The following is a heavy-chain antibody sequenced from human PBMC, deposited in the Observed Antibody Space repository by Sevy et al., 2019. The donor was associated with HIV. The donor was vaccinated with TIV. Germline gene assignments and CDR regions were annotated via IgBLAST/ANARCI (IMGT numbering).Heavy chain of an antibody. D-gene: IGHD3-3*01. CDR1: GYTFTGYY. CDR2: INPNSGGT. J-gene: IGHJ4*02. V-gene: IGHV1-2*02. Sequence: ASVKVSCKASGYTFTGYYMHWVRQAPGQGLEWMGWINPNSGGTNYAQKFQGRATMTRDTSISTAYMELSRLRSDDTAVYYCARGLRFLEWSLGYFDYWGQGTLVTVSS. CDR3: ARGLRFLEWSLGYFDY.